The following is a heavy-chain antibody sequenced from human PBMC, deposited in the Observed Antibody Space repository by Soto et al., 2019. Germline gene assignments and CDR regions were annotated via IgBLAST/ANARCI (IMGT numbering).Heavy chain of an antibody. CDR2: IYYSGST. D-gene: IGHD7-27*01. CDR3: ARLPQLGICMDV. J-gene: IGHJ6*03. CDR1: GGSISSSSYY. Sequence: PSETLSLTCTVSGGSISSSSYYWGWIRQPPGKGLEWIGSIYYSGSTYYNPSLKSRVTISVDTSKNQFSLKLSSVTAADTAVYYCARLPQLGICMDVWGKGTTVTVSS. V-gene: IGHV4-39*01.